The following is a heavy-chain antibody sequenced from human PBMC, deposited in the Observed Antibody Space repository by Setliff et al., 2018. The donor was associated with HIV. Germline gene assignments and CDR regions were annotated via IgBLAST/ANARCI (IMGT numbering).Heavy chain of an antibody. CDR1: GGAFSSYA. V-gene: IGHV1-69*05. CDR2: IIPIFGTA. CDR3: ARGAWIQLWNGDFDI. Sequence: SVKVSCKASGGAFSSYALSWVRQAPGQGLEWMGGIIPIFGTANYAQNFQGRVTITTDESTSTAYMELSRLRSDDTAVYYCARGAWIQLWNGDFDIWGQGTMVTVSS. J-gene: IGHJ3*02. D-gene: IGHD5-18*01.